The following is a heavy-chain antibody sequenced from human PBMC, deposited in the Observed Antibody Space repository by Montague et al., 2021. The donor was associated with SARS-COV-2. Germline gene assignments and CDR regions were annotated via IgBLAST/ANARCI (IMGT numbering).Heavy chain of an antibody. CDR1: GVSVTDYY. D-gene: IGHD3-9*01. CDR3: VRHPQYDGLNGHPDF. CDR2: VLYNKGT. Sequence: SETLSLTCTVSGVSVTDYYWSWIRQPPGKGLEWVGDVLYNKGTNSNPSLKSRVAISVDTSKNQFSLRLTSVTAADPAFYYCVRHPQYDGLNGHPDFWDQGTLVTVSS. V-gene: IGHV4-59*08. J-gene: IGHJ4*02.